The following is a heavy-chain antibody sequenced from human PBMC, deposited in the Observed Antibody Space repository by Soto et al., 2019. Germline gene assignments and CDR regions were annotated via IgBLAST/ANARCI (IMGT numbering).Heavy chain of an antibody. J-gene: IGHJ4*01. D-gene: IGHD6-19*01. CDR2: IYIDGNT. CDR3: ARHDGFSSGWIFDY. V-gene: IGHV4-39*01. CDR1: GGSISSSSYF. Sequence: SETLSLTCSVSGGSISSSSYFWGWMRQPPGKGLEWIGSIYIDGNTYSNPSLKSRVTISVDTSNNQLSLKLRSVTAADTAVYYCARHDGFSSGWIFDYWGHGTLVTVSS.